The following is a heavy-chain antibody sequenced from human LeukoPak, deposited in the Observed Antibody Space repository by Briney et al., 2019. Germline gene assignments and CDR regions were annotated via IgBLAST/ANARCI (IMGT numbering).Heavy chain of an antibody. D-gene: IGHD5-24*01. V-gene: IGHV3-48*03. J-gene: IGHJ4*02. CDR1: GFSFSSDD. Sequence: GGSLRLSCAASGFSFSSDDMNWVRQAPGKGLEWVSHISHSGSAIHYADSVRGRFAISRDNSKNTLYLEMHSLRVEDTAVYYCATKMAGPPRLAFWGRGTLVTVSS. CDR3: ATKMAGPPRLAF. CDR2: ISHSGSAI.